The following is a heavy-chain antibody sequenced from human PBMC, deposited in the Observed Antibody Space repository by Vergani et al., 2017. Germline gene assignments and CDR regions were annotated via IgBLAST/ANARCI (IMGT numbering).Heavy chain of an antibody. V-gene: IGHV1-46*03. CDR2: INPSGGHT. D-gene: IGHD3-9*01. J-gene: IGHJ4*02. Sequence: QVQVLQSGAEVKKSGASVKVSCKTSGYTFSNYYMHWVRQAPGQGLEWMGIINPSGGHTNYAQKFQGRVTMTRDTSTSTVYMELRSLRSEDTAIYYCARGDYGILTGYRYWGQGTLVTGSS. CDR3: ARGDYGILTGYRY. CDR1: GYTFSNYY.